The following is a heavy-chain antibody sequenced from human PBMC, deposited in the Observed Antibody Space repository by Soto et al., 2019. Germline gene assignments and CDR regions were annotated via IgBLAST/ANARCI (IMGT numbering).Heavy chain of an antibody. CDR2: IYFSGTT. J-gene: IGHJ4*02. CDR1: GAFITSNSYY. V-gene: IGHV4-39*01. CDR3: ARRARGANFDF. Sequence: QLQLQESGPGLVKPSETLSLTCTVSGAFITSNSYYWGWIRQSPGKGLEWIGNIYFSGTTYYNPSLESRVTISVDTSKRQFSLRLSSVTAADTAVYYCARRARGANFDFWGQGTLVTVSS. D-gene: IGHD3-16*01.